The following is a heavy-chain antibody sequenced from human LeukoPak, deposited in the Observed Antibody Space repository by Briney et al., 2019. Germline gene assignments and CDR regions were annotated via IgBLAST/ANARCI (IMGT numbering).Heavy chain of an antibody. J-gene: IGHJ4*02. CDR3: AGFGGNSF. CDR2: ISNSGTT. Sequence: PGGSLRLSCAAFGFSVSNNHVTWVRQAPGKGLEWVSVISNSGTTYYADSVKGRLTISRDNSRNTVYLQMNSLRAEDTAVYYCAGFGGNSFWGPGTLVTVSS. D-gene: IGHD4-23*01. CDR1: GFSVSNNH. V-gene: IGHV3-66*01.